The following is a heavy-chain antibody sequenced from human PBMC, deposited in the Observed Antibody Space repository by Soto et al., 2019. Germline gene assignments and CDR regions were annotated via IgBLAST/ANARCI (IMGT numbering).Heavy chain of an antibody. CDR3: AKPQSIQDYYYGMDV. J-gene: IGHJ6*02. CDR2: IIAIFGTA. D-gene: IGHD6-6*01. Sequence: QVQLVQSGAEVKKPGSSVKVSCKASGGTFSSYAISWVRQAPGLGLEWMGGIIAIFGTADYAQKFQGRVTITADESTSTAYMELSSLRSEDTAVYYCAKPQSIQDYYYGMDVWGQGTTVTVSS. CDR1: GGTFSSYA. V-gene: IGHV1-69*12.